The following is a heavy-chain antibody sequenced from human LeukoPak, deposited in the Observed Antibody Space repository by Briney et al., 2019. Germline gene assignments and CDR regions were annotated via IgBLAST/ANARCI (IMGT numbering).Heavy chain of an antibody. CDR2: ISGGGGSA. Sequence: PGGSPRLSCAASGFTFSSYAMSWVRQAPGKGLEWVSAISGGGGSAYYADSVKGRFTISRDNSKNTLYLQMNSLRAEDTAVYYCARETCSSTSCSTDYWGQGTLVTVSS. D-gene: IGHD2-2*01. J-gene: IGHJ4*02. CDR1: GFTFSSYA. V-gene: IGHV3-23*01. CDR3: ARETCSSTSCSTDY.